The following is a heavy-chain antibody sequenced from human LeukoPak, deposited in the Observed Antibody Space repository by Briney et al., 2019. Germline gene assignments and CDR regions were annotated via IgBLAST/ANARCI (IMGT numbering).Heavy chain of an antibody. V-gene: IGHV4-34*01. J-gene: IGHJ2*01. Sequence: GSLRLSCAASGFTFSDYYWSWIRQPPGKGLEWIGEINHRGRTNYNPSLKSRVTISVDSSKNQFSLRLSFVTAADTAVYYCARILGYCSGGTCPERYFDLWGRGTLVTVSS. CDR3: ARILGYCSGGTCPERYFDL. CDR2: INHRGRT. CDR1: GFTFSDYY. D-gene: IGHD2-15*01.